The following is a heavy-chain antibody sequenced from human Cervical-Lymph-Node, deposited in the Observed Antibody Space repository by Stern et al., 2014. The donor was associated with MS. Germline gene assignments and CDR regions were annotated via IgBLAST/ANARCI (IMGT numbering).Heavy chain of an antibody. CDR3: AKESGYQLLLRFAY. J-gene: IGHJ4*02. CDR1: GFTFSSYG. Sequence: VQLVESGGGVVQPGRSLRLSCAASGFTFSSYGMHWVRQAPGKGLEWVAVISSDGSTKYYADSVKGRFTISRDNSKNALYLQMNSLRAEDTAVYYCAKESGYQLLLRFAYWGQGTLVTVSS. D-gene: IGHD2-2*01. V-gene: IGHV3-30*18. CDR2: ISSDGSTK.